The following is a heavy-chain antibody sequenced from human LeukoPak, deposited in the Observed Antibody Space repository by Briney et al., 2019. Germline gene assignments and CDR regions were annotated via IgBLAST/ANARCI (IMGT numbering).Heavy chain of an antibody. D-gene: IGHD3-22*01. Sequence: PGGSLRLSCAASGFTFSSYNMNWVRQAPGKGPEWVPYISSSSSTIYYADSVKGRFTISRDNGKNSLYLQMNSLRAEDTAVYYCARDEVHYYDNSEHLEKFDYWGQGTLVTVSS. CDR3: ARDEVHYYDNSEHLEKFDY. CDR2: ISSSSSTI. CDR1: GFTFSSYN. J-gene: IGHJ4*02. V-gene: IGHV3-48*01.